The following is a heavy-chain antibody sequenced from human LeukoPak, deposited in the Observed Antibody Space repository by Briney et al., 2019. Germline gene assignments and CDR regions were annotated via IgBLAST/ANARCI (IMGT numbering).Heavy chain of an antibody. CDR3: AREGFYYFDF. CDR2: IKQDGSEK. CDR1: GFIFNNNF. J-gene: IGHJ4*01. Sequence: GGSLRLSCAASGFIFNNNFMSWVRQVPGKGLEWLASIKQDGSEKTYVDSVKGRFTIFRDNAKNLLYLQMNSLRAEDTAVYYCAREGFYYFDFWGQGALVTVAS. V-gene: IGHV3-7*01.